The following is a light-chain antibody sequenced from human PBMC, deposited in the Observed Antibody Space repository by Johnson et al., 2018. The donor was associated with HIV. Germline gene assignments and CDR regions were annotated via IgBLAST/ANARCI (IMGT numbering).Light chain of an antibody. V-gene: IGLV1-51*01. CDR2: DNN. CDR3: GTWDSSLSAFYV. Sequence: QSVLTQPPSVSAAPGQKVTISCSGSSSNIGNNYVSWYQQLPGTAPKLLIYDNNKLPSGIPDRFSGSKSGTSATLGITGLQTGDEADYYCGTWDSSLSAFYVFGTGTKFTVL. J-gene: IGLJ1*01. CDR1: SSNIGNNY.